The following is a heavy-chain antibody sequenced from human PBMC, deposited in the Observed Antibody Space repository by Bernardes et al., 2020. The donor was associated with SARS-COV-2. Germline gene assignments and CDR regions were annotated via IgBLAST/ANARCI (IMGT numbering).Heavy chain of an antibody. V-gene: IGHV4-59*12. CDR2: IYYSGST. CDR1: GGSISSYY. D-gene: IGHD3-16*01. CDR3: ARGGTGGMQAFAY. Sequence: SETLSLICAVSGGSISSYYWSWIRQPPGKGLEWIGYIYYSGSTNYNPSLKSRVTISVDTSKNQFSLNLNSVTAADTAIYYCARGGTGGMQAFAYWGQGTLVTVSS. J-gene: IGHJ4*02.